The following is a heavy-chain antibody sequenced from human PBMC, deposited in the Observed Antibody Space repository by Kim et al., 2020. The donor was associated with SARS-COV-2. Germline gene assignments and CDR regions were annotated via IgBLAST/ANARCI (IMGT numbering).Heavy chain of an antibody. D-gene: IGHD2-2*01. CDR3: ARGKREYCSSTSCYFLASRRWYNWFDP. CDR1: GGSFSGYY. CDR2: INHSGST. V-gene: IGHV4-34*01. J-gene: IGHJ5*02. Sequence: SETLSLTCAVYGGSFSGYYWSWIRQPPGKGLEWIGEINHSGSTNYNPSLKSRVTISVDTSKNQFSLKLSSVTAADTAVYYCARGKREYCSSTSCYFLASRRWYNWFDPWGQGTLVTVSS.